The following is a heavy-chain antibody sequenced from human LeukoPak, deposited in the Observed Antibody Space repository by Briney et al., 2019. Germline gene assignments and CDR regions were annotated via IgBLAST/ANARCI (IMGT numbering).Heavy chain of an antibody. CDR2: IIPIFGTA. J-gene: IGHJ4*02. D-gene: IGHD6-13*01. V-gene: IGHV1-69*01. Sequence: VASVKVSCKASGGTFSSYAISWVRQAPGQGLEWMGGIIPIFGTANYAQEFQGRVTITADESTSTAYMELSSLRSEDTAVYYCASSRLYSSSWYYFDYWGQGTLVTVSS. CDR3: ASSRLYSSSWYYFDY. CDR1: GGTFSSYA.